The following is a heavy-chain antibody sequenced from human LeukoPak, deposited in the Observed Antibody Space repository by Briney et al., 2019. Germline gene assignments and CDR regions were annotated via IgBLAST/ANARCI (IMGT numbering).Heavy chain of an antibody. V-gene: IGHV3-20*01. J-gene: IGHJ4*02. CDR1: GFTFDDYG. CDR2: INWNGENT. D-gene: IGHD6-13*01. Sequence: GGSLRLSCAASGFTFDDYGMSWVRQSPGKGLEWVSGINWNGENTAYADSVKGRFTISRDNAKNSLFLQMNSLRAEDMALYHCARPRAPYSTSWPLDYWGQGTLVTVSS. CDR3: ARPRAPYSTSWPLDY.